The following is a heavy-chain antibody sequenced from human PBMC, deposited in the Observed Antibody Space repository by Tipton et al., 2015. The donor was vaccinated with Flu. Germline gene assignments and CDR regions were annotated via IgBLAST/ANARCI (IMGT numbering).Heavy chain of an antibody. D-gene: IGHD6-19*01. CDR2: IYPSGTT. CDR3: ARGQWLAGKSFDY. Sequence: LRLSCTVSSGSIRSTNYFCAWIRQPPGKRLELIGSIYPSGTTYYNPSLKSRVTISVDTSKSQFSLMLRSVTAADTAVYYCARGQWLAGKSFDYWGQGTLVTVSS. V-gene: IGHV4-39*01. CDR1: SGSIRSTNYF. J-gene: IGHJ4*02.